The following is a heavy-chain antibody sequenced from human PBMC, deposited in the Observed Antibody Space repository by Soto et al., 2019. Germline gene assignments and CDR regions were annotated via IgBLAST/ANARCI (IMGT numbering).Heavy chain of an antibody. Sequence: PGGSLRLSCAASGFSFSSYNMNWVRQAPGKGLEWVSSISSSSNYIYYADSVKGRFTISRDNAKNSLYLQMNSLGAEDTAVYYCASHPRDSSGYWYYFDYWGQGTLVTVSS. D-gene: IGHD3-22*01. CDR3: ASHPRDSSGYWYYFDY. J-gene: IGHJ4*02. V-gene: IGHV3-21*01. CDR1: GFSFSSYN. CDR2: ISSSSNYI.